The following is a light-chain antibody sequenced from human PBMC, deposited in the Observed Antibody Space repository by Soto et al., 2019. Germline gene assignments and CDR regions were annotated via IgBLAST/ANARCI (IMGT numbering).Light chain of an antibody. CDR1: SSDVGGYNS. CDR3: SSYTTSTTYV. Sequence: QSALTQPASVSGSPGQSITISCTGTSSDVGGYNSVSWYQQHPGRAPKLISYEVTNRPSGVSSRFSASKSADTASLTISGLQPEDEAYYYCSSYTTSTTYVFGTGTKVTVL. CDR2: EVT. J-gene: IGLJ1*01. V-gene: IGLV2-14*01.